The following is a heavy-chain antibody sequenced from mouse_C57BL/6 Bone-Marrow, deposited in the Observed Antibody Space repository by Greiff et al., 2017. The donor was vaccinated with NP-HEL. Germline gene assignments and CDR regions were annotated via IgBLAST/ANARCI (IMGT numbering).Heavy chain of an antibody. V-gene: IGHV1-42*01. CDR2: INPSTGGT. Sequence: VQLQQSGPELVKPGASVKISCKASGYSFTGYYMNWVKQSPEKSLEWIGEINPSTGGTTYNQKFKAKATLTVDKSSSTAYMQLKSLTSEDSAVYYWARWGGSSYNWGQGTTLTVSS. CDR1: GYSFTGYY. CDR3: ARWGGSSYN. J-gene: IGHJ2*01. D-gene: IGHD1-1*01.